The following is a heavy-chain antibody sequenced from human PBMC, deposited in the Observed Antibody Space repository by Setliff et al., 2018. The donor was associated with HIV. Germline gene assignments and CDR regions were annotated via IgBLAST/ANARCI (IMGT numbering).Heavy chain of an antibody. CDR2: INYGGNT. V-gene: IGHV4-59*01. Sequence: SETLSLTCTVSGGSISTYHWSWIRQPPGKGLEWIGQINYGGNTHYNPSLRSRGTISVDASKGQLTLNLNSVTAADTAVYYCARVLSSGYFDLWGRGTLVTSPQ. J-gene: IGHJ2*01. D-gene: IGHD3-22*01. CDR1: GGSISTYH. CDR3: ARVLSSGYFDL.